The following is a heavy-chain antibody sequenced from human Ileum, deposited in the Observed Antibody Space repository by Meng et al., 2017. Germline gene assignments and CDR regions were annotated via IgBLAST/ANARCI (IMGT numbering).Heavy chain of an antibody. V-gene: IGHV3-33*01. J-gene: IGHJ5*02. Sequence: GGSLRLSCVASGFTIRSYGMHWVRQAPGKGLEWLALIWYDGSDKKYADSVEGRFTISKDDSKDTLYLQRNSLRVEDTAVYYCARRGGERSWFDPWGQGTLVTVSS. CDR2: IWYDGSDK. CDR3: ARRGGERSWFDP. CDR1: GFTIRSYG. D-gene: IGHD2-21*01.